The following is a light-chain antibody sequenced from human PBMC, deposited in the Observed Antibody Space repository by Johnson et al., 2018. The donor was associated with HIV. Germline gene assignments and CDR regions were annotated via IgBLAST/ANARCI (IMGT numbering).Light chain of an antibody. Sequence: QSALTQPPSVSAAPGQKVTISCSGSSSNIGNNYVSWYQQLPGTAPKLLIYDNNKRPSGVPDRFSGSKSAASATLDITGLQSGDEGDYYCATWDASLIAYVFGTGTKVTVL. J-gene: IGLJ1*01. CDR2: DNN. CDR1: SSNIGNNY. CDR3: ATWDASLIAYV. V-gene: IGLV1-51*01.